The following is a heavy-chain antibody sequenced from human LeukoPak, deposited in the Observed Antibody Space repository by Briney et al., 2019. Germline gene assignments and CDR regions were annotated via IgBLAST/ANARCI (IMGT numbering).Heavy chain of an antibody. Sequence: GGSLRLSCAASGFTFTKYAMSWVCQAAGKGLEWVSAIGGSGTKTFYAESVKGRFTISRDNSNNILFPQTDSLRAEDTAMYYCAKTNYYDTTDDKPYTTHFDYWGQGALVTVSS. D-gene: IGHD3-22*01. CDR3: AKTNYYDTTDDKPYTTHFDY. CDR2: IGGSGTKT. CDR1: GFTFTKYA. V-gene: IGHV3-23*01. J-gene: IGHJ4*02.